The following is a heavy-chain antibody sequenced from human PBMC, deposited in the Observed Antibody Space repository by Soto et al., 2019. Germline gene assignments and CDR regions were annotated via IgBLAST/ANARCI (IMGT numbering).Heavy chain of an antibody. Sequence: EGQLLESGGGLVQPGGSLTLSCAASGFTFSTYAMSWVRQAPGKGLESVSAIRNSGGNIYYADSVQGRFTISRDNSLNTLFLQMHSLRIEDTAVYYCAHPRGFGVFDAYDIWGQGTMVTVSS. CDR2: IRNSGGNI. V-gene: IGHV3-23*01. D-gene: IGHD2-15*01. CDR3: AHPRGFGVFDAYDI. CDR1: GFTFSTYA. J-gene: IGHJ3*02.